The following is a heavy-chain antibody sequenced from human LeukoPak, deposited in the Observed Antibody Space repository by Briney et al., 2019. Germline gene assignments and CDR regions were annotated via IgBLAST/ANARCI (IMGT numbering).Heavy chain of an antibody. CDR3: AKQRGSSAYYPSFDP. CDR2: LSGSGSGGST. V-gene: IGHV3-23*01. CDR1: GFTLSSYA. D-gene: IGHD3-22*01. Sequence: GGSLRLSCATSGFTLSSYAMSWVRQAPGKGLEWVSVLSGSGSGGSTYYADSVKGRFTVSRDSSKNTLYLQMKSLRAEDTATYYCAKQRGSSAYYPSFDPWGQGTLVTVSS. J-gene: IGHJ5*02.